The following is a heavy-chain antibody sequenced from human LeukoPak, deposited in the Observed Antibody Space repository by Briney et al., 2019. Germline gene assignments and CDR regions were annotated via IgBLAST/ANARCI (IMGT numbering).Heavy chain of an antibody. V-gene: IGHV5-51*01. CDR1: GYSFTSYW. J-gene: IGHJ4*02. Sequence: GESLKISCKGSGYSFTSYWIGWVRQMPGKGLEWMGIIYPGDSDTRYSPSFQGQVTISADKSISTAYLQWSSLKASDTAMYYCARSFGYCTNGVCYPDYWGQGTLVTVSS. CDR3: ARSFGYCTNGVCYPDY. CDR2: IYPGDSDT. D-gene: IGHD2-8*01.